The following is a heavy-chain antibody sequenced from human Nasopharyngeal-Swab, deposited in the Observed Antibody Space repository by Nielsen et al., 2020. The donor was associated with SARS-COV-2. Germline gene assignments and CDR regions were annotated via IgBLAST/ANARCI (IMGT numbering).Heavy chain of an antibody. V-gene: IGHV3-49*03. CDR1: GFTFGDYA. D-gene: IGHD4-23*01. CDR2: IRSKAYGGTT. J-gene: IGHJ4*02. Sequence: GESLKISCTASGFTFGDYAMSWFRQAPGKGLEWVGFIRSKAYGGTTEYAASVKGRFTISRDDSKSIAYLQMNSLKTEDTAVYYCTRETRYGGPLFDYWGQGTLVTVSS. CDR3: TRETRYGGPLFDY.